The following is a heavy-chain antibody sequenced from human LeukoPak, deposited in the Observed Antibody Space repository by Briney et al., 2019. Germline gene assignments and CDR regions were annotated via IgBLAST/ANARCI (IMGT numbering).Heavy chain of an antibody. V-gene: IGHV3-30-3*01. J-gene: IGHJ6*03. CDR2: ISYDGSNK. D-gene: IGHD5-18*01. Sequence: GGSLRLSCAASGFTFSSYAMHWVRQAPGKGLEWVAVISYDGSNKYYADSVKGRFTISRDNSKNTLYLQMNSLRAEDTAVYYCARDWATAMVNYMDVWGKGTTVTVSS. CDR3: ARDWATAMVNYMDV. CDR1: GFTFSSYA.